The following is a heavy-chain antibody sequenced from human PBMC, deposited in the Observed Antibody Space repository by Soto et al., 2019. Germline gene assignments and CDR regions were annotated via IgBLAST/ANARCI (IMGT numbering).Heavy chain of an antibody. CDR3: ARSDYYDSSGYPKGCAFDI. CDR2: INPNSGGT. J-gene: IGHJ3*02. D-gene: IGHD3-22*01. Sequence: XSVKVSCNASGYTFTCYYMHWVRQAPGQCLEWMGWINPNSGGTNYAQKFQGWVTMTRDTSISTAYMELSRLRSDDTAVYYCARSDYYDSSGYPKGCAFDIWGQGTMVTVSS. CDR1: GYTFTCYY. V-gene: IGHV1-2*04.